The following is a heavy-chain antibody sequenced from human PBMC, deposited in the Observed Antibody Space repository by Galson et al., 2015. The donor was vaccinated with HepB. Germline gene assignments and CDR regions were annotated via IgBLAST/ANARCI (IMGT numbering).Heavy chain of an antibody. D-gene: IGHD6-19*01. Sequence: SLRLSCAASGFTFSNYGMHWVRQAPGKGLEWVAVISYDGSNKYYADSVKGRFTISRDNSKNTLSLQMNGLRAEDTALCYCAKDPYLYSALAGTMAGFDYWGQGTLVTVSS. CDR1: GFTFSNYG. CDR3: AKDPYLYSALAGTMAGFDY. CDR2: ISYDGSNK. J-gene: IGHJ4*02. V-gene: IGHV3-30*18.